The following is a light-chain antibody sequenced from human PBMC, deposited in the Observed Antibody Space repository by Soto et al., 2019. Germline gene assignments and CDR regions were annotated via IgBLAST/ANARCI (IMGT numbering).Light chain of an antibody. CDR2: EVN. J-gene: IGLJ1*01. V-gene: IGLV2-18*02. Sequence: QSVLTQPPSVSGSPGQSVAVSCTGTSSDVGSYNRVSWYQQPPGTAPKLMIYEVNNRPSGVPARFSGSKSGNTASLTISGLQAEDEADYYCSSFTSSTTYVFGTGTKVTVL. CDR1: SSDVGSYNR. CDR3: SSFTSSTTYV.